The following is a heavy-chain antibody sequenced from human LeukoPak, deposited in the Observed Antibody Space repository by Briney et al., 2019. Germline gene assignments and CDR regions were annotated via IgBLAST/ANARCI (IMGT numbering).Heavy chain of an antibody. V-gene: IGHV4-34*01. CDR1: GGSFSGYY. D-gene: IGHD3-3*01. CDR3: ARHGSRPLRFLEWLGYFQH. CDR2: INHSGST. J-gene: IGHJ1*01. Sequence: SETLSLTCAVYGGSFSGYYWSWIRQPPGKGLEWIGEINHSGSTNYNPSLKSRVTISVDTSKNQFSLKLSSVTAADTAVYYCARHGSRPLRFLEWLGYFQHWGQGTLVTVSS.